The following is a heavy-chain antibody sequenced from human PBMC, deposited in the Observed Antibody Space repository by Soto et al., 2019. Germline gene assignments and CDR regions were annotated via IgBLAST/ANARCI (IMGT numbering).Heavy chain of an antibody. V-gene: IGHV4-59*12. CDR3: ARGEYYYDGMYYYYGMDV. CDR1: GGSISSYY. J-gene: IGHJ6*02. D-gene: IGHD3-22*01. CDR2: IYYSGST. Sequence: SETLSLTCTVSGGSISSYYWSWIRQPPGKGLEWIGYIYYSGSTYYNPSLKSRVTISVDTSKNQFSLKLSSVTAADTAVYYCARGEYYYDGMYYYYGMDVWGQGTTVTVSS.